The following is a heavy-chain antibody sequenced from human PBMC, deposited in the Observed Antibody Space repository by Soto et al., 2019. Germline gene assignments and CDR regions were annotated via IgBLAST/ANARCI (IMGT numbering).Heavy chain of an antibody. CDR1: GFTVSNNY. V-gene: IGHV3-66*01. D-gene: IGHD2-21*01. Sequence: EVQLVESGGGLVQSGGSLRLSCAVFGFTVSNNYMSWVRQAPGKGLEWVSAIYSSGTTYYADSVKGRFIISRDNSKNTFYLQMNSLGGEDTAVYYCARGGDCGGDCHLDFWGQGTLVTV. CDR3: ARGGDCGGDCHLDF. CDR2: IYSSGTT. J-gene: IGHJ4*02.